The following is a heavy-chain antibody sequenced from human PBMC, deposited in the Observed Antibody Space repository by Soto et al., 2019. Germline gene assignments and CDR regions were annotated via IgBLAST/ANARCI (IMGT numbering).Heavy chain of an antibody. CDR2: ISWNSGSI. J-gene: IGHJ4*02. V-gene: IGHV3-9*01. Sequence: GGSLRLSCAASGFTFDDYAMHWVRQAPGKGLEWVSGISWNSGSIGYADSVKGRFTISRDNAKNSLYLQMNSLRAEDTALYYCAKADGFGVVIILLDYWGQGTLVTVSS. D-gene: IGHD3-3*01. CDR3: AKADGFGVVIILLDY. CDR1: GFTFDDYA.